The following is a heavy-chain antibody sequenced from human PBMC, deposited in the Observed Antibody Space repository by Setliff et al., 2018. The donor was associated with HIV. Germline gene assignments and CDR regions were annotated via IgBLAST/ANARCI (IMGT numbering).Heavy chain of an antibody. J-gene: IGHJ3*02. Sequence: SETLSLTCTVSGGSISSGDYYWSWIRQPPGKGLEWIGYIYYSGSAYYNSSLKSRVTISVDTSKNQFSLKLSSVTAADTAVYYCARVSNVVVAATLAFDIWGQGTMVTVSS. CDR1: GGSISSGDYY. CDR3: ARVSNVVVAATLAFDI. D-gene: IGHD2-15*01. V-gene: IGHV4-30-4*08. CDR2: IYYSGSA.